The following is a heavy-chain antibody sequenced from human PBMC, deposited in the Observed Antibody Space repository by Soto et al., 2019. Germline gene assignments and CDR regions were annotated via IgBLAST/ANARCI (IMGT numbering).Heavy chain of an antibody. V-gene: IGHV1-24*01. D-gene: IGHD3-3*01. CDR2: FDPEDGET. CDR3: AADFWSGYYIRGWFDP. Sequence: ASVKVSCKVSGYTLTELSMHWVRRAPGKGLEWMGGFDPEDGETIYAQKFQGRVTMTEDTSTDTAYMELSSLRSEDTAVYYCAADFWSGYYIRGWFDPWGQGTLVTVSS. J-gene: IGHJ5*02. CDR1: GYTLTELS.